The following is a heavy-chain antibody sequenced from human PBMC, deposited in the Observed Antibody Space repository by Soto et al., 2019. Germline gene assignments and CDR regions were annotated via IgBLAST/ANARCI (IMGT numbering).Heavy chain of an antibody. V-gene: IGHV4-39*01. CDR3: ASTRSWFGELSDQYYYYGMDV. Sequence: PSETLSLTCTVSGGSISSSSYYWGWIRQPPGKGLEWIGSIYYSGSTYYNPSLKSRVTISVDTSKNQFSLKLSSVTAADTAVYYCASTRSWFGELSDQYYYYGMDVWGQGTTVTVSS. D-gene: IGHD3-10*01. CDR1: GGSISSSSYY. J-gene: IGHJ6*02. CDR2: IYYSGST.